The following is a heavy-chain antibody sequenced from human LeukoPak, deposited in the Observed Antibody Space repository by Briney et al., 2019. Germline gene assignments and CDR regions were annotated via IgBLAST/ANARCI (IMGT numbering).Heavy chain of an antibody. V-gene: IGHV4-39*01. CDR1: GGSISSSSYY. CDR2: IYYSGST. J-gene: IGHJ4*02. Sequence: SETLSLTCTVSGGSISSSSYYWGWIRQPPGKGLEWIGSIYYSGSTYYNPSLKSRVTISVDTSKNQFSLKLSSVTAADTAVYYCASQPGGVTNYFDYWGQGTLVTVSS. CDR3: ASQPGGVTNYFDY. D-gene: IGHD2-21*02.